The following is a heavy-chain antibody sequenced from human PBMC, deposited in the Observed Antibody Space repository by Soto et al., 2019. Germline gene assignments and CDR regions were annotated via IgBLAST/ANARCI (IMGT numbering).Heavy chain of an antibody. CDR2: IYATGTT. CDR3: VRDGTKTLRDWFDP. CDR1: GASISGYY. V-gene: IGHV4-4*07. Sequence: XVTLCLTCTVSGASISGYYWSWIRKSAGKGLEWIGRIYATGTTDYNPSLKSRVMMSVDTSKKQFSLKLRSVTAADTAVYYCVRDGTKTLRDWFDPWGQGISVTVSS. J-gene: IGHJ5*02. D-gene: IGHD1-1*01.